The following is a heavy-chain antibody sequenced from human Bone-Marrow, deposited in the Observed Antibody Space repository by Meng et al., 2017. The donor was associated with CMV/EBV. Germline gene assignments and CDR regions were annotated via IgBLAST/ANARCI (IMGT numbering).Heavy chain of an antibody. J-gene: IGHJ4*02. CDR1: GFTFSSYE. D-gene: IGHD3-3*01. Sequence: SGFTFSSYEMSWVRQAPGKGLEGVANIKQDGTESLYVDSVKGRFTISRDNAKNSLSLQMNSLRAEDTAVYYCVRDYYDFWSDLLNYWGQGTLVTVSS. CDR2: IKQDGTES. CDR3: VRDYYDFWSDLLNY. V-gene: IGHV3-7*01.